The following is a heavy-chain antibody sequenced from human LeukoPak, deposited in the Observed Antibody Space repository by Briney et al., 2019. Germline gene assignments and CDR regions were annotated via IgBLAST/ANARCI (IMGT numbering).Heavy chain of an antibody. V-gene: IGHV1-2*02. CDR1: GYTFTGYY. CDR2: INPNSGGT. D-gene: IGHD5-24*01. Sequence: ASVKVSCKASGYTFTGYYMHWVRQAPGQGLEWMGWINPNSGGTNYAQKLQGRVTMTRDTSISTAYMELSRLRSDDTAVYYCAREVDGYNYGIDYWGQGTLVTVSS. J-gene: IGHJ4*02. CDR3: AREVDGYNYGIDY.